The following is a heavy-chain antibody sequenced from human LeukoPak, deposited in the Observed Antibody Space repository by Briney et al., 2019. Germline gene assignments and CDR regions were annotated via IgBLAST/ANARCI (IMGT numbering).Heavy chain of an antibody. J-gene: IGHJ4*02. CDR1: GGSISSYY. Sequence: PSETLSLTCTVSGGSISSYYWSWIRQPPGKGLEWIGYIYYSGSTNYNPSLKSRVTISVDTSKNQFSLKLSSVTAADTAVYYCARAHTAMVYYFDYWSQGTLVTVSS. CDR2: IYYSGST. V-gene: IGHV4-59*01. D-gene: IGHD5-18*01. CDR3: ARAHTAMVYYFDY.